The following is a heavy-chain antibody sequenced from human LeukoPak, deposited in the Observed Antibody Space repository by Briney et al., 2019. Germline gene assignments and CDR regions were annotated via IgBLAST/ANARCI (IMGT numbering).Heavy chain of an antibody. Sequence: GGSLRLSCAASGFTFSSYSMNWVRQAPGKGLEWVSSISSSSSYIYYADSVKGRFTISRDNAKNSLYLQMNSLRAEDTAVYYCARSPRRCSGGSCYYMDVWGKGTTVTVSS. CDR2: ISSSSSYI. CDR1: GFTFSSYS. V-gene: IGHV3-21*01. D-gene: IGHD2-15*01. J-gene: IGHJ6*03. CDR3: ARSPRRCSGGSCYYMDV.